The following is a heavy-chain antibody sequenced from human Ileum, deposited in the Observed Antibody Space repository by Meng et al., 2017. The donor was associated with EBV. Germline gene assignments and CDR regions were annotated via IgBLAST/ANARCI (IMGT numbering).Heavy chain of an antibody. V-gene: IGHV3-11*01. D-gene: IGHD6-13*01. CDR3: VYSSSFH. CDR1: VFTFSNYY. Sequence: VSQVGSGGCFVKPGGSLRLSCAASVFTFSNYYMNWIRQAPGKGLEWVSFISSTGSTTYYADSVKGRFTVSRDNAKNSLFLQMHSLRAEDTAVYYCVYSSSFHWGQGTLVTVSS. J-gene: IGHJ4*02. CDR2: ISSTGSTT.